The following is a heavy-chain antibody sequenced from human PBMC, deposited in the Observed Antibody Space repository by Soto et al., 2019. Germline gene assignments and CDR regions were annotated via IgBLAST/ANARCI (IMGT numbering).Heavy chain of an antibody. Sequence: SETLSLTCTVSGGSISRYSWSWIRQPPGKGLEWIGYIYYSGSTYYNPSLKSRVTISVDRSKNQFSLKLSSVTAADTAVYYCARVPGPWGQGTLVTVSS. J-gene: IGHJ5*02. CDR1: GGSISRYS. V-gene: IGHV4-59*12. D-gene: IGHD7-27*01. CDR2: IYYSGST. CDR3: ARVPGP.